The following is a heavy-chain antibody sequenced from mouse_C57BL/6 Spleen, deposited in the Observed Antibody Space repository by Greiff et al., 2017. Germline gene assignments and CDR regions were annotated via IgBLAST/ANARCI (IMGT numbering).Heavy chain of an antibody. CDR2: IYPGNGDT. CDR1: GYTFTSYN. V-gene: IGHV1-12*01. D-gene: IGHD4-1*01. J-gene: IGHJ4*01. CDR3: AREAGTSWDGYYAMDY. Sequence: SGAELVRPGASVKMSCKASGYTFTSYNMHWVKQTPRQGLEWIGAIYPGNGDTSYNQKFKGKATLTVDKSSSTAYMQLSSLTSNGSAVYFCAREAGTSWDGYYAMDYWGQGTSVTVSS.